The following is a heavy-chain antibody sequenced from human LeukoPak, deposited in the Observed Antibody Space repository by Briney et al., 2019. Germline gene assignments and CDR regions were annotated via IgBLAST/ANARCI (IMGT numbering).Heavy chain of an antibody. V-gene: IGHV4-39*01. CDR1: GDSISSSSYY. D-gene: IGHD6-13*01. CDR3: ARLGYSSSWYWFDP. Sequence: SETLSLTRTVSGDSISSSSYYWGWIRQPPGKGLEWLGSMYSSGSTYYNPSLKSRVTIFVDTSKNQFSLKLTSVTAADTAVYYCARLGYSSSWYWFDPWGQGTLVTVSS. CDR2: MYSSGST. J-gene: IGHJ5*02.